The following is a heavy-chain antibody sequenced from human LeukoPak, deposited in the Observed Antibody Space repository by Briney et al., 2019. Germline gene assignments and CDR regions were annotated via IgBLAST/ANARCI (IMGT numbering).Heavy chain of an antibody. V-gene: IGHV1-3*03. Sequence: ASVKVSCKASGYTFTSYGISWVRQAPGQGLEWMGWINAGNGNTKYSQEFQGRVTITRDTSASTAYMELSSLRSEDMAVYYCARETRRGAFDIWGQGTMVTVSS. CDR3: ARETRRGAFDI. CDR1: GYTFTSYG. CDR2: INAGNGNT. J-gene: IGHJ3*02.